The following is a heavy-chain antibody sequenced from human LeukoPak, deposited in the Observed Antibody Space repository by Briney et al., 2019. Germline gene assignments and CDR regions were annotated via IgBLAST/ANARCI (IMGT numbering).Heavy chain of an antibody. CDR3: ARTPGEAIFGVVTLAYGMDV. D-gene: IGHD3-3*01. CDR2: ISSSSSTI. CDR1: GFTFSSYS. V-gene: IGHV3-48*01. Sequence: SGGSLRLSCAASGFTFSSYSMNWVRQAPGKGLEWVSYISSSSSTIYYADSVKGRFTISRDNAKNSLYLQMNSLRAEDTAVYYCARTPGEAIFGVVTLAYGMDVWGQGTTVTVSS. J-gene: IGHJ6*02.